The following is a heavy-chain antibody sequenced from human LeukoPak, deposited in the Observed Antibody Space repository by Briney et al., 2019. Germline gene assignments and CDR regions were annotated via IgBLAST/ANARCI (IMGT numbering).Heavy chain of an antibody. CDR3: ARAVTAAGSLFYFDY. Sequence: GGSLRLSCAASGFTFDDYAMHWVRQALGKGLEWVSGISWNSGSIGYADSVKGRFTISRDNAKNSLYLQMNSLRAEDTAVYYCARAVTAAGSLFYFDYWGQGTLVTVSS. CDR2: ISWNSGSI. J-gene: IGHJ4*02. V-gene: IGHV3-9*01. D-gene: IGHD6-13*01. CDR1: GFTFDDYA.